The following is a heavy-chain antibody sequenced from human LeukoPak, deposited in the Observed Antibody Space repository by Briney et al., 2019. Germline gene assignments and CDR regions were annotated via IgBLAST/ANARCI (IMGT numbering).Heavy chain of an antibody. V-gene: IGHV3-23*01. CDR3: AKEIYGDSTGGRFQH. J-gene: IGHJ1*01. Sequence: GGSLRLSCAASGFTFSSYAMSWVRQAPGKGLEWVSVISGSGGSIYYADSVKGRFTISRDNSKNTLYLQMNSLRAEDRAVYYCAKEIYGDSTGGRFQHWGQGTLVTVSS. D-gene: IGHD4-17*01. CDR2: ISGSGGSI. CDR1: GFTFSSYA.